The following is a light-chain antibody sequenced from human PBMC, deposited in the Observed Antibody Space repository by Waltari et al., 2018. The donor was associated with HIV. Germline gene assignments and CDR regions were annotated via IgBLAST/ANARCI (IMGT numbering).Light chain of an antibody. CDR1: RSDFGFYNY. CDR2: EVT. V-gene: IGLV2-14*01. J-gene: IGLJ2*01. Sequence: QSALTQPASVSGSPGQSITISCRGTRSDFGFYNYVSWYQQVPGKVPQVIIYEVTSRPSGVADRFSGSRSGNTASLTISGLQPEDEADYYCTSYTPSDTLVFGGGTK. CDR3: TSYTPSDTLV.